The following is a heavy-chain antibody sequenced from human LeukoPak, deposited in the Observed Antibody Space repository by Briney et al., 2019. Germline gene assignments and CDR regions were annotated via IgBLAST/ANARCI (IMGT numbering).Heavy chain of an antibody. CDR3: ASVNPLGYFDQ. Sequence: KPSETLSLTCAVSGGFTSAYYWSWVRQPLGKGLEWIGSVFYSRNSNYNPSLTRRVAMSVDTSKSHFSLKLTSVIAADTSVYYCASVNPLGYFDQWGQGTLVAVSS. CDR2: VFYSRNS. V-gene: IGHV4-59*13. J-gene: IGHJ4*02. CDR1: GGFTSAYY.